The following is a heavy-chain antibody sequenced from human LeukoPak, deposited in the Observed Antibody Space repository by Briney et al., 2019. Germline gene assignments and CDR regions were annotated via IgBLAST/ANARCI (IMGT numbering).Heavy chain of an antibody. D-gene: IGHD5-12*01. J-gene: IGHJ4*02. CDR2: IYYTGTT. CDR1: GVSISSSSYY. Sequence: SETLSLTCTGSGVSISSSSYYWAWIRQPPGKGLEWIGSIYYTGTTYYNASLKSRVTISVDTSMNQLSLRLISGTAADTAVYYCARVVRGYSGYSGRLIDYWGQGILVSVSS. CDR3: ARVVRGYSGYSGRLIDY. V-gene: IGHV4-39*01.